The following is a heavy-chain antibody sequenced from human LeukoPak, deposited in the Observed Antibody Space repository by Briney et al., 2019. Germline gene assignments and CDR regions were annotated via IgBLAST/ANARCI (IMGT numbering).Heavy chain of an antibody. D-gene: IGHD6-19*01. J-gene: IGHJ4*02. CDR2: IYYNGAT. V-gene: IGHV4-59*08. CDR3: ASNPGSGWIDY. CDR1: GGSISSYY. Sequence: PSETLSLTCTVSGGSISSYYWSWIRQPPGKGLEWIGYIYYNGATNYNPSLKSRVTMSIDTSKNQFSLKLSSVTAADTAVYYCASNPGSGWIDYWGQGTLVTVSS.